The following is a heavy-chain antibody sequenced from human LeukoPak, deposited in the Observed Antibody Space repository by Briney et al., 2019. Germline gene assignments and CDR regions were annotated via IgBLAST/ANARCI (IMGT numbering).Heavy chain of an antibody. J-gene: IGHJ3*02. CDR1: GYSFVDYY. D-gene: IGHD3-22*01. Sequence: ASVKVSCKASGYSFVDYYMHWVRQAPGQGLEWVGCIDPDSGGTKYGQKFQGRVTMTRDTSITTAYMEVNRLGSDDTAVYYSAREYYDTSGRKHAFNIWGQGTMVTVSS. CDR3: AREYYDTSGRKHAFNI. CDR2: IDPDSGGT. V-gene: IGHV1-2*02.